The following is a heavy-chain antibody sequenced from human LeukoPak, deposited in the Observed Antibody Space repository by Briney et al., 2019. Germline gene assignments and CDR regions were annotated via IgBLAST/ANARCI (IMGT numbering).Heavy chain of an antibody. D-gene: IGHD6-6*01. V-gene: IGHV1-69*05. Sequence: GASVKVSCKASGGTFSSYAISWVRQAPGQGLEWMGGIIPIFGTANYAQKFQGRVTITTDESTSTAYMELSSLRSEDTAVYYCARDHGDSSSSDRSLSYWGQGTLVTVSS. CDR1: GGTFSSYA. CDR2: IIPIFGTA. J-gene: IGHJ4*02. CDR3: ARDHGDSSSSDRSLSY.